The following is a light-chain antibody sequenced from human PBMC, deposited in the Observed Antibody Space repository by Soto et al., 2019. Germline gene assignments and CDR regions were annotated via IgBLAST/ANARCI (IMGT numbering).Light chain of an antibody. CDR2: VVS. CDR3: SLYTSSDTPYV. Sequence: QSVLTQPASVSGSPGQSITISCTGTSSDVGAYDYVSWYQQHPDKAPKLIIYVVSNRPSRVSNRFSGSKSGNTASLTISGLQAEDEADYYCSLYTSSDTPYVFGTGTKLTVL. J-gene: IGLJ1*01. V-gene: IGLV2-14*01. CDR1: SSDVGAYDY.